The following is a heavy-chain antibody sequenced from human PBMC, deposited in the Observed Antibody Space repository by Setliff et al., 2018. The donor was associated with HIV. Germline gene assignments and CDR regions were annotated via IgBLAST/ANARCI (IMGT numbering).Heavy chain of an antibody. V-gene: IGHV4-39*01. CDR1: GGSIISSSYY. D-gene: IGHD3-10*01. Sequence: ETLSLTCTVSGGSIISSSYYWGWIRQPPGKGLEWIGTMYYRGTTYNNPSLKSRVTFSADTSKNQFSLNLNSATATDTAVYYCVRQGLTMNRGVPAPILYYFDYWGQGILVTVSS. J-gene: IGHJ4*02. CDR2: MYYRGTT. CDR3: VRQGLTMNRGVPAPILYYFDY.